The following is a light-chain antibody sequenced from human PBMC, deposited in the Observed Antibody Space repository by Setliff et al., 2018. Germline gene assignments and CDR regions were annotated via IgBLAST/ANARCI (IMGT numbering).Light chain of an antibody. J-gene: IGLJ1*01. V-gene: IGLV2-11*01. CDR2: DVS. CDR3: QVWDSSSDRRV. Sequence: QSALTQPRSVSGSPGQSVTISCTGTSSDVGGYNYVSWYQQHPGKAPKLMIYDVSKRPSGIPERFSGSNSGNTATLTISRVEAGDEADYYCQVWDSSSDRRVFGTGTKVTVL. CDR1: SSDVGGYNY.